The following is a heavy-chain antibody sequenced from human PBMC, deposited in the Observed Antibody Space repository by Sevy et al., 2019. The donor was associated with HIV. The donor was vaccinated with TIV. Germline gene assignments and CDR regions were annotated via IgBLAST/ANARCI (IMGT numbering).Heavy chain of an antibody. Sequence: GGSLRLSCAGSGFTFGDYALNWFRQAPGKGLEWVGFIRSKAYGGTTKNAASLKGRFTISRDDSKNTAYLEMSSLKIEDTAVYYCARDRAFMDYYSGSGSFGAFDIWGQGTMVT. V-gene: IGHV3-49*03. D-gene: IGHD3-10*01. CDR1: GFTFGDYA. CDR3: ARDRAFMDYYSGSGSFGAFDI. J-gene: IGHJ3*02. CDR2: IRSKAYGGTT.